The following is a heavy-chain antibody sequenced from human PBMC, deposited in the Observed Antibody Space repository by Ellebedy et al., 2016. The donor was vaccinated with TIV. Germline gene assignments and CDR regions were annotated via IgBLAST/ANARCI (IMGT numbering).Heavy chain of an antibody. V-gene: IGHV3-64D*06. D-gene: IGHD3-9*01. Sequence: GESLKISCAASGFTVSSNYMSWVRQAPGKGLQYVSTISDDGGSTYYADSVKGRFTISRDNSKHTVSLQMTGVRIEDTAVYYCTRAHGRALTGYYKMHHGMDVWGQGTTVTVSS. J-gene: IGHJ6*02. CDR2: ISDDGGST. CDR3: TRAHGRALTGYYKMHHGMDV. CDR1: GFTVSSNY.